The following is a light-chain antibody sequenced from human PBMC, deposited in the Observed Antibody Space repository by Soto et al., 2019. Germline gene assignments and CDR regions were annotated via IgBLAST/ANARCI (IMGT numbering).Light chain of an antibody. CDR3: QQYGSSPIT. J-gene: IGKJ5*01. CDR2: GAS. V-gene: IGKV3-20*01. CDR1: QSVSSSY. Sequence: EIVLTQSLATLSVSPGERATLSCRASQSVSSSYLAWYQQKPGQAPRLLIHGASSRATGIPDRISGSGSGTDFTLTISRLEPEDFAVYYCQQYGSSPITFGHGTRLENK.